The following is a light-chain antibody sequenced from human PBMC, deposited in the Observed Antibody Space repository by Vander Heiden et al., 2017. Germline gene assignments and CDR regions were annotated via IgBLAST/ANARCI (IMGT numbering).Light chain of an antibody. J-gene: IGKJ5*01. CDR1: QSIGSY. CDR2: STS. V-gene: IGKV1-39*01. CDR3: PQNYSIFA. Sequence: DSQMTQSPSSLSASVGDGVTITCRASQSIGSYLSGFQQNPGKAPKFLICSTSSLQSVVPSRFSGSGSGTDFTLTISRLQPGDFAAYYCPQNYSIFAFGQGTLLEI.